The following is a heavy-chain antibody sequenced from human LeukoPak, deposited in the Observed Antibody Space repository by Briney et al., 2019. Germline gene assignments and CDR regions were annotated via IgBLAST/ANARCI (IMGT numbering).Heavy chain of an antibody. J-gene: IGHJ4*02. CDR3: AKDPMVRGSTYDY. Sequence: PGGSLRLSCAVSGFTFSSYAMSWVRQAPGMGLVWVSAISGRGTTYYTDSVKGRFTISRDNSKNTLYLQMNSLRAEDTAVYYCAKDPMVRGSTYDYWGRGTLVTVSS. CDR2: ISGRGTT. CDR1: GFTFSSYA. D-gene: IGHD3-10*01. V-gene: IGHV3-23*01.